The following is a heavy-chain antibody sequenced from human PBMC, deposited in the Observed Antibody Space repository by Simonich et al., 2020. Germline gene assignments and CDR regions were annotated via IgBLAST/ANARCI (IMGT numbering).Heavy chain of an antibody. CDR3: ARVRFEAFDI. CDR1: GYTFTGYY. Sequence: QVQLVQSGAEVKKPGASVKVSCKASGYTFTGYYMHWVRQAPGQGLEWMEWINPNSGGTNYAQKLQGRVTMTRDTSISTAYMELSRLRSDDTAVYYCARVRFEAFDIWGQGTMVTVSS. CDR2: INPNSGGT. J-gene: IGHJ3*02. V-gene: IGHV1-2*02.